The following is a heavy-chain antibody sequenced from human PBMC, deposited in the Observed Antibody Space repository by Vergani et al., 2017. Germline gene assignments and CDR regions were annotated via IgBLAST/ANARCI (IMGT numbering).Heavy chain of an antibody. V-gene: IGHV3-23*01. CDR2: ISGSGGST. Sequence: EVQLLESGGGLVQPGGSLRLSCAASGFSFGDYAMTWVRQAPGKGLEWVSAISGSGGSTYYADSVKGRFTIPRDTSKNTLYLQRNSLRAEDTAVYYCAKDPNVAVAGTIGYWGQGTLVTVSS. D-gene: IGHD6-19*01. CDR1: GFSFGDYA. CDR3: AKDPNVAVAGTIGY. J-gene: IGHJ4*02.